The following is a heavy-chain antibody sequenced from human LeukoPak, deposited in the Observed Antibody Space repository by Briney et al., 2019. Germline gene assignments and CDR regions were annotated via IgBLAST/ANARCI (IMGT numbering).Heavy chain of an antibody. CDR1: GYTFTSYG. CDR2: ISAYNGNT. D-gene: IGHD3-10*01. J-gene: IGHJ4*02. Sequence: GASVKVSCKASGYTFTSYGISWVRQAPGQGLEWMGWISAYNGNTNYAQKLQGRVTVTTDTSTSTAYMELRSLRSDDTAVYYCAREELLWFGELSPFLDYWGQGTLVTVSS. CDR3: AREELLWFGELSPFLDY. V-gene: IGHV1-18*01.